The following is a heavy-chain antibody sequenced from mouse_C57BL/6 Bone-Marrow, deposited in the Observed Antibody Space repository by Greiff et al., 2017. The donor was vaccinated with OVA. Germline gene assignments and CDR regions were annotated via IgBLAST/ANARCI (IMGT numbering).Heavy chain of an antibody. CDR1: GYTFTSYW. D-gene: IGHD2-5*01. CDR2: INPSSGYT. Sequence: QVQLQPSWAELAKPGASVKLSCKASGYTFTSYWMHWVKQRPGPGLEWIGYINPSSGYTKYNQKFKDKATLTADKSSSTAYMQLSSRTYEDAAVYYCASNAYYSNVYWYFDVWGTGTTVTVSS. V-gene: IGHV1-7*01. J-gene: IGHJ1*03. CDR3: ASNAYYSNVYWYFDV.